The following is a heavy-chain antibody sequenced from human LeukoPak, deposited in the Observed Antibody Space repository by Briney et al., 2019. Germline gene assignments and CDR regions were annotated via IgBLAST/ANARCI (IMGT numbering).Heavy chain of an antibody. D-gene: IGHD6-19*01. CDR1: GGSVGGFY. CDR3: ATGGAYTSGWYNI. CDR2: IFSSGGT. V-gene: IGHV4-4*09. Sequence: PSETLSLTCTVSGGSVGGFYWTWIRQPPGGGMQWIGFIFSSGGTNYNPSLKSRVAISTDTFKNQVSLRVTSVTAADTAVYYCATGGAYTSGWYNIWGQGTLVSVSS. J-gene: IGHJ4*02.